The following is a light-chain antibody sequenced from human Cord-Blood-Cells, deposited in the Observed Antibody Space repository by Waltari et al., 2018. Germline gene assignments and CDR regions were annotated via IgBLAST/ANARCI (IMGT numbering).Light chain of an antibody. CDR2: AVS. CDR3: SSYTSSSTVV. J-gene: IGLJ2*01. CDR1: SSDVGGYNS. V-gene: IGLV2-14*01. Sequence: QSALTQPASVSGSPGQSITISCTGTSSDVGGYNSVYWYQQHPGKAPKLMIYAVSNRPSGVSNRFSGSKSGNTGSLTISGLQAEDEADYYCSSYTSSSTVVFGGGTKLTVL.